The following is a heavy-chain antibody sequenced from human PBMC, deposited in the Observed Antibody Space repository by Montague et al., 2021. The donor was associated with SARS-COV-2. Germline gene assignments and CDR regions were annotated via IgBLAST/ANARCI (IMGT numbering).Heavy chain of an antibody. CDR2: VYYNGNT. V-gene: IGHV4-59*01. CDR1: GGSLSSYY. CDR3: ARGSKWSHYFDY. D-gene: IGHD2-15*01. Sequence: SETLSLTYNVSGGSLSSYYWSWIRQPPGKGLEWIGYVYYNGNTNYNPSLKSRIILSVNTSKNHFSLKVSSVTAADTAVYYCARGSKWSHYFDYWGQGTLVTVSS. J-gene: IGHJ4*02.